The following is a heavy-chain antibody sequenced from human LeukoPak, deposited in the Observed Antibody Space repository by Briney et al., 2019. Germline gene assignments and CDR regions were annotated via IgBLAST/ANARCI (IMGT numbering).Heavy chain of an antibody. CDR3: ARASWVSTTDAVR. V-gene: IGHV3-23*01. CDR2: IRGNGET. CDR1: GLSFSSFA. J-gene: IGHJ4*02. D-gene: IGHD1-14*01. Sequence: GGSLRLSCVATGLSFSSFAMSWVRQGPARGLEWVSSIRGNGETFYGDSAKGRFTLYSDSSTNTVYFQLNNLRVEDTAIYYCARASWVSTTDAVRWGQGTLVTVSS.